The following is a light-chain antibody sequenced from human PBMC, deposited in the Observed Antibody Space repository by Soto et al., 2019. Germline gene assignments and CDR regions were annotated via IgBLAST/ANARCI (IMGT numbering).Light chain of an antibody. Sequence: IQMTQSPSNLSASVGDRVTITCRASQSISSWLAWYQQKPGKAPKLLIYDASSLESGVPSRFSGSGSGTEFTLTISSLQPDDFATYYCQQYYTYSTFGQGTKVDI. CDR1: QSISSW. CDR2: DAS. J-gene: IGKJ1*01. CDR3: QQYYTYST. V-gene: IGKV1-5*01.